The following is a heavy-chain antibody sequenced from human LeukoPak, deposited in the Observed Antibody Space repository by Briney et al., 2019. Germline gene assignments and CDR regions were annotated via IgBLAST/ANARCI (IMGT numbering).Heavy chain of an antibody. CDR2: IYPGDSDT. V-gene: IGHV5-51*01. CDR1: GYSFTSYW. CDR3: ARHPLYDILTGSFDY. Sequence: LGESLKIPCKGSGYSFTSYWIGWVRQMPGKGLEWMGIIYPGDSDTRYSPSFQGQVTISADKSISTAYLQWSSLKASDTAMYYCARHPLYDILTGSFDYWGQGTLVTVSS. D-gene: IGHD3-9*01. J-gene: IGHJ4*02.